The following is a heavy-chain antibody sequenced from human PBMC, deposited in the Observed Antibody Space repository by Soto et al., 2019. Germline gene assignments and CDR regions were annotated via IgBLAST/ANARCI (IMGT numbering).Heavy chain of an antibody. CDR2: IDSDGSRI. J-gene: IGHJ4*02. CDR1: GFTFSNYW. D-gene: IGHD2-15*01. V-gene: IGHV3-74*01. Sequence: EVQLVESGGGLVQPGESLRLSCAASGFTFSNYWMHWVRQAPGKGLVWVSRIDSDGSRITYADFVKGRFTISRENAKNTVYLNMNSLTAEDTAVYYCVRTSLVVAVATREDCWGQGTLVTVSS. CDR3: VRTSLVVAVATREDC.